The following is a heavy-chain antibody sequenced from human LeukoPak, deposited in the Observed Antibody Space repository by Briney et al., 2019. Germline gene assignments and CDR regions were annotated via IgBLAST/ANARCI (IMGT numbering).Heavy chain of an antibody. D-gene: IGHD1-26*01. CDR1: GFTLSSCT. CDR3: AGGSGSYDY. J-gene: IGHJ4*02. CDR2: ISSSSSYI. Sequence: GGSLRLSCAASGFTLSSCTMNWVRQAPGKGLEWVSSISSSSSYIYYADSVKGRFTISRDNAKNSLYLQMNSLRAEDTAVYYCAGGSGSYDYWGQGTLVTVSS. V-gene: IGHV3-21*01.